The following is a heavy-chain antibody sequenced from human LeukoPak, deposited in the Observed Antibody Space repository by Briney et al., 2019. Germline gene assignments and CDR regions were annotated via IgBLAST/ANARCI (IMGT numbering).Heavy chain of an antibody. Sequence: ASVKVSCKAPGYTFTDYYIHWVRQTPGQGLEWMGWINPNSGGTDYAQKFQGRVTMTRDTSISTAYMDLSRLRSDDTAVYYCARACFYDSSGPPDFCFDYWGQGTLVTVSS. V-gene: IGHV1-2*02. CDR3: ARACFYDSSGPPDFCFDY. J-gene: IGHJ4*02. CDR2: INPNSGGT. CDR1: GYTFTDYY. D-gene: IGHD3-22*01.